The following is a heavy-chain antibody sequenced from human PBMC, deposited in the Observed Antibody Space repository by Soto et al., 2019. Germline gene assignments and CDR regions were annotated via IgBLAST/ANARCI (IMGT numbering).Heavy chain of an antibody. CDR2: MYYSGIT. D-gene: IGHD1-26*01. CDR1: GAPVSSGTHF. Sequence: PLAIRSLAGSVCGAPVSSGTHFWTWIRQPPRQGLEWIGYMYYSGITNSNPALKSRVTLSVDRSRSQFSLSLNSVTVADTPVYYCAREYMSGTSNYHFWAPRIQVT. J-gene: IGHJ4*02. CDR3: AREYMSGTSNYHF. V-gene: IGHV4-61*01.